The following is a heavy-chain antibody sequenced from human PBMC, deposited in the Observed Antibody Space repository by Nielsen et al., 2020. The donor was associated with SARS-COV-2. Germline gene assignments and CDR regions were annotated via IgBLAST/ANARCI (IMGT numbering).Heavy chain of an antibody. V-gene: IGHV3-33*06. Sequence: WIRQPPGKGLEWVAVIWYDGSNKYYADSVKGRFTISRDNSKNTLYLQMNSLRAEDTAVYYCAKPLAGVPNWGQGTLVTVSS. CDR3: AKPLAGVPN. CDR2: IWYDGSNK. D-gene: IGHD2-2*01. J-gene: IGHJ4*02.